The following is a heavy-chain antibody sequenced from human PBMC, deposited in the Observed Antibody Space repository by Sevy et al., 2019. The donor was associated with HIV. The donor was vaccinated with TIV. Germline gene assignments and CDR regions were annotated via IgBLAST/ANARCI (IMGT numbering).Heavy chain of an antibody. J-gene: IGHJ5*02. V-gene: IGHV1-46*01. CDR2: INPSGGST. CDR1: GYTFTSYY. Sequence: ASVKVSCKASGYTFTSYYMHWVRQAPGQGLEWMGIINPSGGSTSYAQKFQGRVTMTRDTSTSTVHMELSSLRSEDTAVYYCARVVDSSGYSNWFDPWGQGTLVTVSS. D-gene: IGHD3-22*01. CDR3: ARVVDSSGYSNWFDP.